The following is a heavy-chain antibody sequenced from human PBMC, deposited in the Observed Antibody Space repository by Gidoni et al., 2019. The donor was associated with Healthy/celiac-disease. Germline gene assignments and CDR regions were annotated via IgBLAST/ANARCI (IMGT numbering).Heavy chain of an antibody. D-gene: IGHD2-15*01. CDR3: ARDPLCSGGSCYSPGRFRGTTMDV. CDR2: IWYDGSNK. J-gene: IGHJ6*02. V-gene: IGHV3-33*01. CDR1: GFTFSSYG. Sequence: QVQLVESGGGVVQPGRSLRLSCAASGFTFSSYGLTWVRQAPGKGLEWLAVIWYDGSNKYYPDSVKGRFTISRDNSKNTLYLQMNSLRAEDTAVYYCARDPLCSGGSCYSPGRFRGTTMDVWGQGTTVTVSS.